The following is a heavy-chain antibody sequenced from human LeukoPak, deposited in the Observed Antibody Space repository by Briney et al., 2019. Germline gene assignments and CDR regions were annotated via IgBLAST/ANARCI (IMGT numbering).Heavy chain of an antibody. J-gene: IGHJ6*02. CDR3: ARGNSSGWYYYGMDV. D-gene: IGHD6-19*01. CDR1: GFTVSSNY. Sequence: GGSLRLSCAASGFTVSSNYMSWVRQAPGKGLEWVSLIYSGGSTYYADSVKGRFTISRDNSKNTLYLQMNSLRAEDTAVYYCARGNSSGWYYYGMDVWGQGTTVTVSS. V-gene: IGHV3-66*01. CDR2: IYSGGST.